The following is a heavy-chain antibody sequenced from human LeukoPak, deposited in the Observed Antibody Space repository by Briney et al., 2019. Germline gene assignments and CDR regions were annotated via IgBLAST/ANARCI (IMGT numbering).Heavy chain of an antibody. CDR2: ITGSGGST. V-gene: IGHV3-23*01. D-gene: IGHD1-26*01. J-gene: IGHJ5*02. Sequence: PGGSLRLSCAASGFTFSNYAMSWVRQAPGKGLEWVSTITGSGGSTYYADFVKGRFTISRDNSKNTLYLQMNSLRAEDTAVYYCAEPRVGATYWFDPWGQGTLVTVSS. CDR3: AEPRVGATYWFDP. CDR1: GFTFSNYA.